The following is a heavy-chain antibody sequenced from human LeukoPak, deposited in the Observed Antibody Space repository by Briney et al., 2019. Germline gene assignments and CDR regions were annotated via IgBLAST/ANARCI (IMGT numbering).Heavy chain of an antibody. V-gene: IGHV3-48*04. D-gene: IGHD3-10*01. CDR3: AKPVSTMVPSGIDY. CDR2: ISSSSSTI. J-gene: IGHJ4*02. CDR1: GFTFSSYS. Sequence: GGSLRLSCAASGFTFSSYSMNWVRQAPGKGLEWVSYISSSSSTIYYADSVKGRFTISRDNAKNSLYLQMNSLRAEDTAVYYCAKPVSTMVPSGIDYWGQGTLVTVSS.